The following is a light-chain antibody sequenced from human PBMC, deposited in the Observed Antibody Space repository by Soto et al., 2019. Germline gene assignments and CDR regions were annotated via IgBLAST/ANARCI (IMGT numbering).Light chain of an antibody. Sequence: AIRMTQSPSSLSASTGDRVTITCRASQGISSYLAWYQQKPGKAPKLLIYAASTLQSGVPSRFSGSGSGTDFTLTINCLQSEDFATYYCQQYYSYPQTFGQGTKVDIK. CDR2: AAS. CDR3: QQYYSYPQT. V-gene: IGKV1-8*01. J-gene: IGKJ1*01. CDR1: QGISSY.